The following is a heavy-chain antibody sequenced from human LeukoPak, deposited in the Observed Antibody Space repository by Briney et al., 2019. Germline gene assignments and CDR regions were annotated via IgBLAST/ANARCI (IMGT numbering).Heavy chain of an antibody. J-gene: IGHJ5*02. Sequence: PGGSLRLSCAASGFTFSNYWMTWVRQAPGKGLEWVANIKHDGGEKYYVGSVKGRFTISRDNAKNSLYLQMNSLRAEDTAVYYCARQPLFPHRFDPWGQGTLVTVSS. V-gene: IGHV3-7*04. CDR1: GFTFSNYW. CDR2: IKHDGGEK. CDR3: ARQPLFPHRFDP.